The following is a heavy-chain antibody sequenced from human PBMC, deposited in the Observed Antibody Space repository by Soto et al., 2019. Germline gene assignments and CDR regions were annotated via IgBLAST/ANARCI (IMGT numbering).Heavy chain of an antibody. V-gene: IGHV3-21*01. CDR1: GFTFNTYD. CDR2: ITTSSAYI. CDR3: VRSGTARLLRHSWFDT. D-gene: IGHD2-21*01. Sequence: EVQLVESGGGLVKPGGSLRLSCAASGFTFNTYDMNWVRQAPGKGLEWVSSITTSSAYIDYADSLKGRITISRDNAKNSLFLQMTSLRAEDTAVYYCVRSGTARLLRHSWFDTWGQGTLVTVSS. J-gene: IGHJ5*02.